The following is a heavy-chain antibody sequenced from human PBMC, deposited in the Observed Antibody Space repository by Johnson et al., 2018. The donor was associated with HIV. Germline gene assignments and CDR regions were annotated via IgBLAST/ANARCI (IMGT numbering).Heavy chain of an antibody. Sequence: QVQLVESGGGVVQPGRSLRLSCAASGFTFSSYDMHWVRQAPGKGMDWVALISYDGSNKYYADSVKGRFNISRDNSKNALYLQMNSLRAEDTALYYCAKSISSSADDAFDIWGQGEMVTVSS. CDR1: GFTFSSYD. V-gene: IGHV3-30*18. CDR2: ISYDGSNK. D-gene: IGHD6-13*01. CDR3: AKSISSSADDAFDI. J-gene: IGHJ3*02.